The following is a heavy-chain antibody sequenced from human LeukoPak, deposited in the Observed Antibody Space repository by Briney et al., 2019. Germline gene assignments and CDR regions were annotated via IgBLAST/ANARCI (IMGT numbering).Heavy chain of an antibody. J-gene: IGHJ3*02. CDR3: AREALAARDAFDI. V-gene: IGHV1-2*04. D-gene: IGHD6-13*01. Sequence: GASVKVSCKASGYTFTGYYMHWVRQAPGQGLEWMGWINPNSGGTNYAQKFQGWVTMTRDTSISTAYMELSRLRSDDTAVYYCAREALAARDAFDIWGRGTMVTVSS. CDR2: INPNSGGT. CDR1: GYTFTGYY.